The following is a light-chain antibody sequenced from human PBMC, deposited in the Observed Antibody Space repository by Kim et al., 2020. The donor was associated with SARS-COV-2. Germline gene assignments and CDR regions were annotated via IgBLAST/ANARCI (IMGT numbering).Light chain of an antibody. V-gene: IGLV2-23*01. Sequence: PGQSITISCTGTSSDVGSYNLVSWYQQHPGKAPKLMIYEGSKRPSGVSNRFSGSKSGNTASLTISGLQAEDEADYYCCSYAGSVVFGGGTKVTVL. CDR2: EGS. J-gene: IGLJ2*01. CDR3: CSYAGSVV. CDR1: SSDVGSYNL.